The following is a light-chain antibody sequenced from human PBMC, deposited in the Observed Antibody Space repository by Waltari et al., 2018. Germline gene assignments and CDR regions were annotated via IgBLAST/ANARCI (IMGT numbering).Light chain of an antibody. CDR1: SSDVGTYNY. CDR2: EVT. J-gene: IGLJ1*01. CDR3: SSYTSATTLVV. V-gene: IGLV2-14*01. Sequence: QSALTQPASVSGSPGQSITISCTGTSSDVGTYNYVSWYQQYPGKAPTLVIYEVTNRPSGVSARCSGSKSGSTASLTISGLQPDDEAYYYCSSYTSATTLVVFGPGTWVTV.